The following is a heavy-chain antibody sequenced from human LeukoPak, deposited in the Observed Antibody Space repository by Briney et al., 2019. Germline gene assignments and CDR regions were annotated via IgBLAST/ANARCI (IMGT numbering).Heavy chain of an antibody. CDR1: GGSISRGSYF. D-gene: IGHD3-10*01. J-gene: IGHJ4*02. V-gene: IGHV4-39*01. CDR3: ARTYYYGSGSYRDPYYFDY. CDR2: TYYSGST. Sequence: SETLSLTCTVSGGSISRGSYFWAWIRQPPGKGLEWMGSTYYSGSTYYNPSLKSRVTISVDTSKNQFSLKLSSVTAADTAVYYCARTYYYGSGSYRDPYYFDYWGQGTLVTV.